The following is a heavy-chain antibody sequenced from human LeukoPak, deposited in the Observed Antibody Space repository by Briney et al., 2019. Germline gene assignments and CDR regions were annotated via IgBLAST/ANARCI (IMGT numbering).Heavy chain of an antibody. Sequence: GGSLRLSCAASGFTFSGSAMHWVRQASGKGLEWVARVRSKDNGYATSYSASVRGRFTISRDDSKNMAYLQMDSLKTEDTAVYFCSGTSDAAWYFDLWGRGTLVTVSS. V-gene: IGHV3-73*01. J-gene: IGHJ2*01. CDR1: GFTFSGSA. D-gene: IGHD3-10*01. CDR2: VRSKDNGYAT. CDR3: SGTSDAAWYFDL.